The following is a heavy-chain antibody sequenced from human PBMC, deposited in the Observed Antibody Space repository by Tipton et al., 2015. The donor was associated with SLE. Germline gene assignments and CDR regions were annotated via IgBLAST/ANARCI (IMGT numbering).Heavy chain of an antibody. J-gene: IGHJ3*02. D-gene: IGHD2-2*01. V-gene: IGHV4-59*01. CDR1: GDSINDYY. Sequence: TLSLTCTVSGDSINDYYWTWIRQSPGKGLEWIAYMYYVGSSDYNPSLKSRVTISVDTSKNQFSLKLSSVTATDTAVYFCARVGYCSSPTCYSDSFDIWGQGTMVTVFS. CDR3: ARVGYCSSPTCYSDSFDI. CDR2: MYYVGSS.